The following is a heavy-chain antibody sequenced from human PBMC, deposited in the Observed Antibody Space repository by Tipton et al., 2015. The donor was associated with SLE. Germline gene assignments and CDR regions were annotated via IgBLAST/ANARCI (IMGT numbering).Heavy chain of an antibody. V-gene: IGHV4-38-2*02. CDR3: ARELGMVAFDI. CDR1: GYSISSDYY. CDR2: IYHSGST. Sequence: TLSLTCTVSGYSISSDYYWGWIRQPPGKGLEWIGSIYHSGSTHYNPSLKSRVTISVDTSKNQFSLKLSSVTAADTAVYYCARELGMVAFDIRGQGTMVTVSS. J-gene: IGHJ3*02. D-gene: IGHD7-27*01.